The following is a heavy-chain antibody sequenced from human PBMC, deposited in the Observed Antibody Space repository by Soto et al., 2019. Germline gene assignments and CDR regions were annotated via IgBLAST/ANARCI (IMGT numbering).Heavy chain of an antibody. CDR1: GFTFSSYW. D-gene: IGHD3-10*01. V-gene: IGHV3-74*01. CDR2: INSDGSST. Sequence: GGSLRLSCAASGFTFSSYWMHWVRQAPGKGLVWVSRINSDGSSTSYADSVKGRFTISRDNAKNTLYLQMNSLRAEDTAVYYCARSPSITMVRGVIIYYYYYYGMDVWGQGTTVTVSS. J-gene: IGHJ6*02. CDR3: ARSPSITMVRGVIIYYYYYYGMDV.